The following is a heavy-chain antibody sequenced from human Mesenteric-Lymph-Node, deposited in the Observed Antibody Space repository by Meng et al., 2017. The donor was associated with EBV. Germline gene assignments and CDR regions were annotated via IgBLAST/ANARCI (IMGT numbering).Heavy chain of an antibody. CDR2: ISDSGDS. J-gene: IGHJ5*02. Sequence: QVNLKQWGAGLLKPPAPLSLTWTVSGVAISTYFWSWIRQSPGKGLEWIGHISDSGDSNYNPSLKGRVTISVDRSKNQFSLRLTSLTAADTAVYYCARVWGYYYESSGYGWFGPWGQGTLVTVSS. V-gene: IGHV4-59*01. CDR3: ARVWGYYYESSGYGWFGP. CDR1: GVAISTYF. D-gene: IGHD3-22*01.